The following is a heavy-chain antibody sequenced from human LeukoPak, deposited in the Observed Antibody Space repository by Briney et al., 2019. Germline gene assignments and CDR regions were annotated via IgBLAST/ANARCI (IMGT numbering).Heavy chain of an antibody. V-gene: IGHV3-21*01. D-gene: IGHD6-25*01. J-gene: IGHJ4*02. Sequence: GGSLRLSRAASGFTFSSYSMNWVRQAPGKGLEWVSSISSSSRYIYYADSVKGRFTISRDNAKNSLYLQMNSLRAEDTAVYYCARSIAAASIDYWGQGTLVTVSS. CDR2: ISSSSRYI. CDR3: ARSIAAASIDY. CDR1: GFTFSSYS.